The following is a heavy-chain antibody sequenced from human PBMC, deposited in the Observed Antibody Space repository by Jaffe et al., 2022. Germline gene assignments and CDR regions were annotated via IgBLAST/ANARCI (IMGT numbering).Heavy chain of an antibody. V-gene: IGHV3-23*01. D-gene: IGHD6-13*01. CDR2: IRSSGAGT. Sequence: EVQLLESGGGLVQPGGSLRLSCAASGFTFSSYAMTWVRQAPGKGLEWVSAIRSSGAGTYYADSVKGRFTISRDNSNNTLYLQMNSLRAEDTAIYYCAKRLTFSSTWYYFDSWGQGTLVTVSS. CDR1: GFTFSSYA. J-gene: IGHJ4*02. CDR3: AKRLTFSSTWYYFDS.